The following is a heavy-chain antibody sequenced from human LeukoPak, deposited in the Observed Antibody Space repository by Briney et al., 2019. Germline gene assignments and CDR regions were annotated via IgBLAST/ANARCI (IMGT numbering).Heavy chain of an antibody. Sequence: PSQTLSLTCTVSGGSISSGNYYWSWIRQPAGKGLEYIGRIYTTGGTSGSTYYNPSLKSRVTISVDTSKNQFSLKLTSVTAADTAVYYCARGKGYTTSSRHRGIDNWGQGTLVTVSS. CDR2: IYTTGGTSGST. CDR3: ARGKGYTTSSRHRGIDN. D-gene: IGHD6-6*01. V-gene: IGHV4-61*02. J-gene: IGHJ4*02. CDR1: GGSISSGNYY.